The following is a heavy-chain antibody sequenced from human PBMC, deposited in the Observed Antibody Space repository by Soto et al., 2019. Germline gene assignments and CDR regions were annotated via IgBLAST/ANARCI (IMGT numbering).Heavy chain of an antibody. V-gene: IGHV1-58*01. J-gene: IGHJ3*02. CDR3: AAESWEPDDAFDI. CDR1: GFTFTSSA. D-gene: IGHD1-26*01. Sequence: EASVKVSCKASGFTFTSSAVQWLRQARGQRLEWIGWIVVGSGNTNYAQKFQERVTITRDMSTSTAYMELSSLRSEDTAVYYCAAESWEPDDAFDIWGQGTMVTVSS. CDR2: IVVGSGNT.